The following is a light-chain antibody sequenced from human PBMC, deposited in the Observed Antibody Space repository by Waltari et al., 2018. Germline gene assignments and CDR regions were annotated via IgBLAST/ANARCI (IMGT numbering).Light chain of an antibody. J-gene: IGKJ2*01. CDR1: QSLLHSDGNTY. Sequence: DVVMTQSPLSLPVTLGQPASISCKSSQSLLHSDGNTYLHWYLQRPGQSPRRLIYMGSNRESGVTDRFSGSGSGTDFTLKISRVEAEDVGVYYCMQGTHWPYTFGQGTKLDIK. CDR3: MQGTHWPYT. V-gene: IGKV2-30*02. CDR2: MGS.